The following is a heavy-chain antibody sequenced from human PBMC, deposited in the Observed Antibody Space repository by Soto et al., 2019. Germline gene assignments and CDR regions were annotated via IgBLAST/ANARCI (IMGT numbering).Heavy chain of an antibody. CDR1: GGSISSYY. CDR2: IYYSGST. CDR3: ARDLGNYGMDV. J-gene: IGHJ6*02. Sequence: SETLSLTCTVSGGSISSYYWSWIRQPPGKGLEWIGYIYYSGSTYYNPSLKSRVTISVDTSKNQFSLKLSSVTAADTAVYYCARDLGNYGMDVWGQGTTVTVSS. D-gene: IGHD7-27*01. V-gene: IGHV4-59*12.